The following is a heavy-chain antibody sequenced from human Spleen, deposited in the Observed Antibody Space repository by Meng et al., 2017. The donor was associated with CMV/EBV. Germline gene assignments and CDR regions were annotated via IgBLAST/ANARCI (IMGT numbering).Heavy chain of an antibody. CDR2: ISAYNGNT. Sequence: KASGYTFTSYGISGGRQAPGQGLEWMGWISAYNGNTNYAQKLQGRVTMTTDTSTSTAYMELRSLRSDDTAVYYCARDRSWNYSYGDYWGQGTLVTVSS. J-gene: IGHJ4*02. D-gene: IGHD1-7*01. V-gene: IGHV1-18*01. CDR1: GYTFTSYG. CDR3: ARDRSWNYSYGDY.